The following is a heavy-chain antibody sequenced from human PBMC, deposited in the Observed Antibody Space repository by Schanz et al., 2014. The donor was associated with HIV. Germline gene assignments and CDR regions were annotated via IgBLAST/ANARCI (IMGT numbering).Heavy chain of an antibody. J-gene: IGHJ6*02. CDR3: TRGRFLERGGMDV. V-gene: IGHV3-33*01. CDR2: IWFDGRNK. Sequence: QVDLVESGGGVVQPGRSLRLSCAASGFTFSSYGMHWVRQAPGKGLEWVAVIWFDGRNKYYGDSVKGRFMISRDNSNNTLYLQMNSLRAEDTAVYFCTRGRFLERGGMDVWGQGTAVTVSS. D-gene: IGHD3-3*01. CDR1: GFTFSSYG.